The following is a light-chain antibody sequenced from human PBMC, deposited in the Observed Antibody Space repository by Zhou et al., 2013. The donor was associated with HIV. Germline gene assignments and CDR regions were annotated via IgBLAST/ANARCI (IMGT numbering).Light chain of an antibody. J-gene: IGKJ1*01. V-gene: IGKV1-5*03. CDR3: QQYNAYSRT. CDR2: KAS. CDR1: QNISNW. Sequence: DIQMTQSPSSLSASVGDRVTITCRASQNISNWLAWFQQTPGKAPKLLIHKASTLESGVPSRFSGSGSGTEFTLTVSSLQPEDSATYYCQQYNAYSRTFGQGTKVQIK.